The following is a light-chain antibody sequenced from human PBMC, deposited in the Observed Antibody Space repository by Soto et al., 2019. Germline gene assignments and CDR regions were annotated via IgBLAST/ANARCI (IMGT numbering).Light chain of an antibody. CDR3: QQYGSSPRT. V-gene: IGKV3-20*01. CDR1: QSVSNIY. CDR2: DAS. J-gene: IGKJ1*01. Sequence: EIVLMQSPGTLSLSPGERATLSCRASQSVSNIYLAWYQQKPGQAPRLLIYDASSRATGIPDRFSGSGSGTDFTLTISRLEPEDFAVYYCQQYGSSPRTFGQGTKVEIK.